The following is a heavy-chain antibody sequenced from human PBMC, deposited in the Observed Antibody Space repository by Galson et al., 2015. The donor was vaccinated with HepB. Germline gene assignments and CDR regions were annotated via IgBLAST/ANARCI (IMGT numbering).Heavy chain of an antibody. CDR1: GGTFSSYA. CDR2: IIPILGIA. V-gene: IGHV1-69*04. J-gene: IGHJ4*02. D-gene: IGHD3-10*01. Sequence: SVKVSCKASGGTFSSYAISWVRQAPGQGLEWMGRIIPILGIANYAQKFQGRVTITADKSTSTAYMELSSLRSEDTAVYYCARDRGVRSGSTPFDYWGQGTLVTVSS. CDR3: ARDRGVRSGSTPFDY.